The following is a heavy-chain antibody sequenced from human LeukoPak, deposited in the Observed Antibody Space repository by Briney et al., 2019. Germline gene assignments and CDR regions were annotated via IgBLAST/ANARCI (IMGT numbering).Heavy chain of an antibody. D-gene: IGHD2-15*01. Sequence: GESLKISCKGSGYSFTNYWIGWVRQMPGKGLEWMGIIYPRDSDTRYSPSFQGQVTLSADRSISTAYLQWSILKASDTAMYYCTTQERYCSGDSCFDYWGQGTLVTVSS. CDR2: IYPRDSDT. V-gene: IGHV5-51*01. CDR3: TTQERYCSGDSCFDY. J-gene: IGHJ4*02. CDR1: GYSFTNYW.